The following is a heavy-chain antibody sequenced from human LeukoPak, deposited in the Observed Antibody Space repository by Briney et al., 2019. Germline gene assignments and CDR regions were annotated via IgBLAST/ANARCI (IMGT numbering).Heavy chain of an antibody. CDR2: IYYSGST. D-gene: IGHD1-26*01. V-gene: IGHV4-59*01. J-gene: IGHJ5*02. Sequence: PSETLSLTCTVSGGSISSYYWSWIRQPPGKGLEWIGYIYYSGSTNYNPSLKSRVTISVDTSKNQFSLKLSSVTAADTAVYYCARADGIVGAIVWFDPWGQGTLVTVSS. CDR3: ARADGIVGAIVWFDP. CDR1: GGSISSYY.